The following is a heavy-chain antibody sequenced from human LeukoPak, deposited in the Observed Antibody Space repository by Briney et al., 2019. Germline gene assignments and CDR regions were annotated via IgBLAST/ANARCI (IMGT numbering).Heavy chain of an antibody. CDR2: IKQDGSEK. CDR3: AREGVGDFFDY. D-gene: IGHD3-10*01. V-gene: IGHV3-7*01. Sequence: GGSLRLSCAASGFTFSSYWMSWVRQAPGKGLEWVANIKQDGSEKYYVDSVKGRFAISRDNAKNSLYLQMNSLRAEDTAVYYCAREGVGDFFDYWSQGTLVTVSS. CDR1: GFTFSSYW. J-gene: IGHJ4*02.